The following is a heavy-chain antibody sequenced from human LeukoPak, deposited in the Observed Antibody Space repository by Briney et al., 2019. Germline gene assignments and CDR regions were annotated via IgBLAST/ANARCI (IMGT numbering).Heavy chain of an antibody. CDR1: GPSISSGGYF. V-gene: IGHV4-31*03. J-gene: IGHJ5*02. CDR3: ARAKAGPNWFDP. D-gene: IGHD6-19*01. Sequence: PSDTQSLTCTVSGPSISSGGYFWSWIRQHPGKGLEWIGSIDYSGATYYNPSLKSRVIISVDTSDNQFSLNLGSVTAADTAIYYCARAKAGPNWFDPWGQGTLVTVSS. CDR2: IDYSGAT.